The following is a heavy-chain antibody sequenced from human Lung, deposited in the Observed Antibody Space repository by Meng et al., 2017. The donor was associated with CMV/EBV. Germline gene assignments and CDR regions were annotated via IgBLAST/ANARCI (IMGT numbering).Heavy chain of an antibody. CDR1: GFTFSSYC. CDR2: ISSTGRYI. D-gene: IGHD3-3*01. J-gene: IGHJ4*02. CDR3: AGAFRGGYYTNDY. V-gene: IGHV3-21*05. Sequence: GESLKISCATPGFTFSSYCMNWVRQAPGKGLEWVSFISSTGRYIFYADSVKGRFTISRDKAKNSVYIQMNSLRVEDTADYYCAGAFRGGYYTNDYWGQGTLVTVSS.